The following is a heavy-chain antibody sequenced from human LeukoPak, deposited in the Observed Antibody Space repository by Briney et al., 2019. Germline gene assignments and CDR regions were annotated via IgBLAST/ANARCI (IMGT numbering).Heavy chain of an antibody. CDR3: AGSPGGYSYGQFDY. V-gene: IGHV4-34*01. CDR2: INHSGST. CDR1: GGSFSGYY. J-gene: IGHJ4*02. Sequence: PSETLSLTCAAYGGSFSGYYWSWIRQPPGKGLEWIGEINHSGSTNYNPSLKSRVTISVDTSKNQFSLKLSSVTAADTAVYYCAGSPGGYSYGQFDYWGQGTLVTVSS. D-gene: IGHD5-18*01.